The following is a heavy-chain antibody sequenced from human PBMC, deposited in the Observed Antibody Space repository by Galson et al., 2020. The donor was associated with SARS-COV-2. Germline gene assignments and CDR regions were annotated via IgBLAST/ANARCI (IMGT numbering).Heavy chain of an antibody. CDR2: VNVGGNT. CDR3: ARGHRGVVPSPVLGLGPFYSYYYMDV. CDR1: GGSFSGYS. Sequence: TLSLTCAVYGGSFSGYSWTWIRLPPGKGLEWIGEVNVGGNTNYSPSLRSRVTVSVDTSKNQFSLNLRSVTAADTALYYCARGHRGVVPSPVLGLGPFYSYYYMDVWGRGTTVTVSS. J-gene: IGHJ6*03. D-gene: IGHD3-10*01. V-gene: IGHV4-34*01.